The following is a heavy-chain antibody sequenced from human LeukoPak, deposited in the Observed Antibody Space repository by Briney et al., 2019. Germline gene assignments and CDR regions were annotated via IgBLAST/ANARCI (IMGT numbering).Heavy chain of an antibody. V-gene: IGHV3-23*01. CDR2: ISGSGGST. CDR1: GFTFSSYG. Sequence: GGSLRLSCAASGFTFSSYGMSWVRQAPGKGLEWVSAISGSGGSTYYADCVKGRFTISRDNSKNTLYLQMNSLRAEDTAVYYCVLSRGYFDYWGQGTLVTVSS. CDR3: VLSRGYFDY. D-gene: IGHD3-22*01. J-gene: IGHJ4*02.